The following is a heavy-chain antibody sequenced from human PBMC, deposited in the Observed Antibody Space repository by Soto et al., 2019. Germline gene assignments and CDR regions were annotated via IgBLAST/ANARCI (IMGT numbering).Heavy chain of an antibody. CDR1: SDSMNSGGYY. Sequence: SETLSLTCSVSSDSMNSGGYYWSWIRQHPGKGLEWIGYIYSNGDTYYNPSPKSRVTISVDTSKNQFSLNLTSVTAADTAVYYCARRGGSSSGYYYYAMDVWGQGTTVTVSS. V-gene: IGHV4-31*03. CDR3: ARRGGSSSGYYYYAMDV. CDR2: IYSNGDT. J-gene: IGHJ6*02. D-gene: IGHD6-6*01.